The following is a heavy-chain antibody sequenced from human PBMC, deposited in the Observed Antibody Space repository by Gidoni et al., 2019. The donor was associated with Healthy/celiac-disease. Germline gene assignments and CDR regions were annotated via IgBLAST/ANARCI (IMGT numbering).Heavy chain of an antibody. CDR1: GGSISSGSYY. Sequence: QVQLQESGPGLVKPSQTLSLTCPVSGGSISSGSYYRSWIRQPAGKGLEWIGRLYTSGSTNYNPSLKSRVTISVDTSKNQFSLKLSSVTAADTAVYYCARESSFLGDYVSQTFDYWGQGTLVTVSS. J-gene: IGHJ4*02. D-gene: IGHD4-17*01. CDR2: LYTSGST. CDR3: ARESSFLGDYVSQTFDY. V-gene: IGHV4-61*02.